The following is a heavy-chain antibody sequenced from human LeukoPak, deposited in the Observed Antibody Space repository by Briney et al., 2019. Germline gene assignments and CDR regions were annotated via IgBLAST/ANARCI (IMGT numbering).Heavy chain of an antibody. CDR3: APQGGISGTRTFDY. CDR2: INPSGGST. V-gene: IGHV1-46*01. D-gene: IGHD1-20*01. CDR1: GYTFTGYY. Sequence: ASVKVSCKASGYTFTGYYMHWVRQAPGQGLEWMGIINPSGGSTSYAQKFQGRVTMTRDTSISTAYMELSSLRSDDTAVYYCAPQGGISGTRTFDYWGQGTLVTVSS. J-gene: IGHJ4*02.